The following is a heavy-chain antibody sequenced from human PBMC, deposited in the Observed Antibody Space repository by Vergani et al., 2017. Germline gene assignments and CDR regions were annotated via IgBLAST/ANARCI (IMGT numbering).Heavy chain of an antibody. CDR3: ATSGWLQHFGAHYFDS. V-gene: IGHV3-23*01. J-gene: IGHJ4*02. D-gene: IGHD5-24*01. CDR2: LTASGSGI. CDR1: GFAFSRYA. Sequence: EVQLLESGGRLVQPGGSLRLSCVASGFAFSRYAMSWVRQAPGKELEWVSGLTASGSGISYADSVRGRFTLSRDNSKNTLFLQMDSLRAEDTAVYYCATSGWLQHFGAHYFDSWGQGILVTVSS.